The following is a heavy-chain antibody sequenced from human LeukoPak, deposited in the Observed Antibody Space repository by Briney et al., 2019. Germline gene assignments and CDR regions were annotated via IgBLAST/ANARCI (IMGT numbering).Heavy chain of an antibody. V-gene: IGHV1-8*01. D-gene: IGHD6-6*01. Sequence: GASVKVSCKASGYTFTSYDINWVRQATGQGLEWMGWMNPNSGNTGYAQKFQGRVTMTRNTSISTAYMELSSLRSEDTAVYYCARKQLGGWIYYYSGMDVWGQGTTVTVSS. CDR1: GYTFTSYD. CDR3: ARKQLGGWIYYYSGMDV. J-gene: IGHJ6*02. CDR2: MNPNSGNT.